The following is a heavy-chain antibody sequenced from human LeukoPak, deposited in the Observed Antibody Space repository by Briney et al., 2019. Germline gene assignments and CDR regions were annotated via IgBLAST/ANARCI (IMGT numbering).Heavy chain of an antibody. CDR2: IKQDESEK. D-gene: IGHD3-10*01. J-gene: IGHJ4*02. V-gene: IGHV3-7*01. CDR1: GFTFSSYW. CDR3: ARDTWFGELSPIDY. Sequence: PGGSLRLSCAASGFTFSSYWMSWVRQAPGKGLGWVANIKQDESEKYYVDSVKGRFTISRDNAKNSLYLQMNNLRAEDTAVYYCARDTWFGELSPIDYWGQGTLVTVSS.